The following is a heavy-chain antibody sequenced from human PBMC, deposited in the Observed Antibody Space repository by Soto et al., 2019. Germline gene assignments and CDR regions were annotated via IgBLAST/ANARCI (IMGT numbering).Heavy chain of an antibody. J-gene: IGHJ4*02. Sequence: GASVKVSCKASGYTFTSYYMHWVRQAPGQGLEWMGIINPSGGSTSYAQKFQGRVTMTRDTSTSTVYMELNSLRAGDTAVYYCARVSLAAAGTFDYWGQGTLVTAPQ. CDR3: ARVSLAAAGTFDY. D-gene: IGHD6-13*01. CDR2: INPSGGST. V-gene: IGHV1-46*01. CDR1: GYTFTSYY.